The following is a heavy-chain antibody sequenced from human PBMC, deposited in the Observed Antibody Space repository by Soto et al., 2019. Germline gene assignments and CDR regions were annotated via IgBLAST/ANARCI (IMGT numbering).Heavy chain of an antibody. CDR1: GFTFRNFD. J-gene: IGHJ4*02. V-gene: IGHV3-13*01. Sequence: GGSLRLSCSASGFTFRNFDFHWVRQPTGKGLEWVATVGTIGDTYYAVSVKGRFTVSRENAKTSVFLQMNSLRVADTAVYFCVRGQAVGARFFDSWGQGTPVTVSS. CDR2: VGTIGDT. CDR3: VRGQAVGARFFDS. D-gene: IGHD6-13*01.